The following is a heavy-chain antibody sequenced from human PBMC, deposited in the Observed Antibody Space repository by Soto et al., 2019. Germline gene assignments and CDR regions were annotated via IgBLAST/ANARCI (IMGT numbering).Heavy chain of an antibody. V-gene: IGHV3-30*18. J-gene: IGHJ4*02. Sequence: QVQLVESGGGVVQSGRSLRHSCAASGFTFSSYGMHWVRQAPGKGLEWVAVISYDGSNKYYADSVKGRFTISRDNSKNTLYLQMNGLRAEDTAVYYCAKDPKYDSSGLFDYWGQGTLVTVSS. CDR2: ISYDGSNK. CDR3: AKDPKYDSSGLFDY. CDR1: GFTFSSYG. D-gene: IGHD3-22*01.